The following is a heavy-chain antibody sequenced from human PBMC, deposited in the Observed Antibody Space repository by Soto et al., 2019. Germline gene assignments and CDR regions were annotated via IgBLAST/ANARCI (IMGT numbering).Heavy chain of an antibody. D-gene: IGHD2-21*02. CDR3: AKGGDRQSVTGYYYYYMDV. Sequence: QVQLVESGGGVVQPGRSLRLSCAASGFTFSSYGMHWVRQAPGKGLEWVAVISYDGSNKYYADSVKGRFTISRDNSKNTLYLQMNSLRAEDTAVYYCAKGGDRQSVTGYYYYYMDVWGKGTTVTVSS. V-gene: IGHV3-30*18. CDR1: GFTFSSYG. CDR2: ISYDGSNK. J-gene: IGHJ6*03.